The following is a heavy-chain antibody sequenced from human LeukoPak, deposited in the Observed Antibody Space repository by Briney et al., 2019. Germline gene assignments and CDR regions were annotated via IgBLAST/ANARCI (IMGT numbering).Heavy chain of an antibody. CDR1: GSTFTSYG. V-gene: IGHV1-18*01. D-gene: IGHD2-2*01. J-gene: IGHJ4*02. CDR3: ARDRACSSTSCYVVCDY. Sequence: GASVKVSRTASGSTFTSYGISWVRQAPGQGQEWMGCICAYYGNTNYAQNLHDRATMTRDTSTSTAYMELRSLRSDDTAVYYCARDRACSSTSCYVVCDYWGQGTLVTVSS. CDR2: ICAYYGNT.